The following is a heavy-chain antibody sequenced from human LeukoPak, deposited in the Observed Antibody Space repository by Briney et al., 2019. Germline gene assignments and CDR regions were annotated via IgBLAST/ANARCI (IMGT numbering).Heavy chain of an antibody. D-gene: IGHD1-26*01. V-gene: IGHV3-7*01. CDR3: AREEPSSSFFDY. CDR1: GFTFSNYW. J-gene: IGHJ4*02. Sequence: GGTLRLSCAASGFTFSNYWMSWVRQAPGKGLEWVANIKQDGSEKYYVDSVKGRFTISRDNAKNSLYLQTNSLRAEDTAVYYCAREEPSSSFFDYWGQGTLVTVSS. CDR2: IKQDGSEK.